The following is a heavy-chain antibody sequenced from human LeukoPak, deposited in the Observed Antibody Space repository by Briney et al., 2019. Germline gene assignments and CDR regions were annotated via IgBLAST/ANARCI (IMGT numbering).Heavy chain of an antibody. CDR3: AKGKGWFGEIHAFDI. D-gene: IGHD3-10*01. J-gene: IGHJ3*02. CDR1: GFAFSSYW. CDR2: INNAGSTT. V-gene: IGHV3-74*01. Sequence: GGSLRLSCAASGFAFSSYWMFWVRQVPGKGLVWVSHINNAGSTTGYADSVKGRFTISRDNAKNTQYLQMNSLRAEDTAVYYCAKGKGWFGEIHAFDIWGQGTMVTVSS.